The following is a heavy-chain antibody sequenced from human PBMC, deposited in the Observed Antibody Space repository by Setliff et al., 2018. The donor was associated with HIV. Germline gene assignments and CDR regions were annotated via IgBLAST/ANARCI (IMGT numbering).Heavy chain of an antibody. CDR3: AKNLYRSGWSPLDY. CDR2: ISNGGGGYT. J-gene: IGHJ4*02. CDR1: GFTFSGYA. D-gene: IGHD6-13*01. V-gene: IGHV3-23*01. Sequence: GGSLRLSCAASGFTFSGYAMSWVRQAPGKGLECVSAISNGGGGYTYYADSVKGRFTISRDNSKNTLYLQMNSLRAEDTAVYYCAKNLYRSGWSPLDYWGQGTLVTVSS.